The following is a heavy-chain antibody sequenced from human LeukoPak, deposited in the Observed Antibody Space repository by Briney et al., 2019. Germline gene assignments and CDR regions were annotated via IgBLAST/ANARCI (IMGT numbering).Heavy chain of an antibody. CDR3: AKFHATWYGDT. J-gene: IGHJ4*02. CDR2: IYPGNSHT. Sequence: GESLKISCQGSGYNFATYWIVWVRQMPGKGLEWMGIIYPGNSHTRYSPSFQGQVTISADTSISTAYLHWSSLQSSDTTMYYCAKFHATWYGDTWGQGTLVTVSS. CDR1: GYNFATYW. D-gene: IGHD6-13*01. V-gene: IGHV5-51*01.